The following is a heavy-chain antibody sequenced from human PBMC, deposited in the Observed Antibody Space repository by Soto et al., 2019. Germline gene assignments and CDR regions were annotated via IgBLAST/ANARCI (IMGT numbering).Heavy chain of an antibody. CDR1: WFNLRNFS. D-gene: IGHD3-3*01. J-gene: IGHJ4*02. CDR3: ARDLTIFVVVIKSTFDY. Sequence: PGGSQRHPYAAPWFNLRNFSSNWVRPAPGKGLEWVSYISSSSSTIYYADSVKGRFTISRDNAKNSLYLQMNSLRAEDTAVYYCARDLTIFVVVIKSTFDYWVQGTLVTVSS. V-gene: IGHV3-48*01. CDR2: ISSSSSTI.